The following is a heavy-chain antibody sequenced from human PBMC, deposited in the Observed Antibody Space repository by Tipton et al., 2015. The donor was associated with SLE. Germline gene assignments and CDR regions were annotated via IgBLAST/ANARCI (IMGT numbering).Heavy chain of an antibody. Sequence: SLRLSCAASGFTFSSYAMHWVRQAPGKGLEWVAVISYDGSNKYHADSVKGRFTISRDNSKNTLYLQMNSLRAEDTAVYYCAIAYAMDAFDILGQGTMVTVSS. CDR1: GFTFSSYA. D-gene: IGHD2-2*01. CDR2: ISYDGSNK. V-gene: IGHV3-30*04. J-gene: IGHJ3*02. CDR3: AIAYAMDAFDI.